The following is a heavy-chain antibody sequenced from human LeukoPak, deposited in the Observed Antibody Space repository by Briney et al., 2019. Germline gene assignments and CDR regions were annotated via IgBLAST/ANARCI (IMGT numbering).Heavy chain of an antibody. Sequence: GESLKISCKGSGYSFTSYWIGWVRQMPGKGLEWMGIIYPGDSDTRYSPSFQGQVTISADKSISAAYLQWSSLKASDTAMYYCARCPEYYYDSSGYYDYWGQGTLVTVPS. CDR1: GYSFTSYW. CDR3: ARCPEYYYDSSGYYDY. D-gene: IGHD3-22*01. V-gene: IGHV5-51*01. CDR2: IYPGDSDT. J-gene: IGHJ4*02.